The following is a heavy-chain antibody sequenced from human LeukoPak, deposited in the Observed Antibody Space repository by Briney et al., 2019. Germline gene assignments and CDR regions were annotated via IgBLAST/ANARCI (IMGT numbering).Heavy chain of an antibody. Sequence: ASLKVSCKASGYTFTGYYMHWVRQAPGQGLEWMGWINPNSGGTNSAQKFQGRVTMTRDTSISTAYMELSSLRSEDTAVYYCARCLLWFGEDYMDVWGKGTTVTISS. CDR2: INPNSGGT. V-gene: IGHV1-2*02. J-gene: IGHJ6*03. CDR3: ARCLLWFGEDYMDV. CDR1: GYTFTGYY. D-gene: IGHD3-10*01.